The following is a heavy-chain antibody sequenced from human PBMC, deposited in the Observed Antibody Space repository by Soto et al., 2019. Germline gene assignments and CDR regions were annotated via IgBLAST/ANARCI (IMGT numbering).Heavy chain of an antibody. Sequence: QIQLVQSGAEVKKPGASVKVSCKASGYSFTSYGITWVRQAPGQGPEWLGWITAENGNTNYAQKFQGRSTMTTDTSTNTAFMELRGLRSDDTAVYYCARVVLEWLPTSGFDSWGQGTLVTVSS. V-gene: IGHV1-18*04. D-gene: IGHD5-12*01. CDR3: ARVVLEWLPTSGFDS. J-gene: IGHJ4*02. CDR1: GYSFTSYG. CDR2: ITAENGNT.